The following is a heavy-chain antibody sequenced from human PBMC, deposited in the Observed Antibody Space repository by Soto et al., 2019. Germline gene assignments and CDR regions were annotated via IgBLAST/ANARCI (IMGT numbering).Heavy chain of an antibody. CDR3: AEGMLTVTTRRHLANDYYYYGMDV. CDR2: IIPIFGTA. V-gene: IGHV1-69*12. CDR1: GGTFSSYA. J-gene: IGHJ6*02. Sequence: QVQLVQSGAEVKKPGSSVKVSCKASGGTFSSYAISWVRQAPGQGLEWMGGIIPIFGTAKYAQKFQGRVTITADESTSKDYMELSSLRSEDTPVYYCAEGMLTVTTRRHLANDYYYYGMDVWGQGTTVTVSS. D-gene: IGHD4-4*01.